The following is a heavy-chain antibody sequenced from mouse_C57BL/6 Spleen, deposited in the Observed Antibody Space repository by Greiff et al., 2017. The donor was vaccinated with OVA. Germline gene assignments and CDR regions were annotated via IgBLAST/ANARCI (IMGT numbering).Heavy chain of an antibody. Sequence: EVHLVESEGGLVQPGSSMKLSCTASGFTFSDYYMAWVRQVPEKGLEWVANINYDGSSTYYLDSLKSRFIISRDNAKNILYLQMSSLKSEDTATYYCARYYGSYWYFDVWGTGTTVTVSS. V-gene: IGHV5-16*01. D-gene: IGHD1-1*01. CDR3: ARYYGSYWYFDV. CDR1: GFTFSDYY. CDR2: INYDGSST. J-gene: IGHJ1*03.